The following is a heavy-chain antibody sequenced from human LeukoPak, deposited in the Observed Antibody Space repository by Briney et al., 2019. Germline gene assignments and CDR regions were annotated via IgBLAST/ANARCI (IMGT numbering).Heavy chain of an antibody. V-gene: IGHV3-30*04. D-gene: IGHD3-16*01. Sequence: GGSLRLSCAASGFTFSSYAMHWVRQAPGKGLEWVAVISYDGSNKYYADSAKGRFTISRDNSKNTLYLQMNSLRAEDTAVYYCARDHGGRDALYYFDYWGQGTLVTVSS. CDR2: ISYDGSNK. J-gene: IGHJ4*02. CDR3: ARDHGGRDALYYFDY. CDR1: GFTFSSYA.